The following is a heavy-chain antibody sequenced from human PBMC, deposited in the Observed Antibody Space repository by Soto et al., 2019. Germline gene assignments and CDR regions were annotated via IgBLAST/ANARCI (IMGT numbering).Heavy chain of an antibody. CDR3: ARCPQPPDTADPYAVDV. Sequence: QVQLVQSGTEVKKPGASVKVSCKASGGTFSKSGFHWVRQAPGQGLEWMGMIVPSVDTTNYAQKFQARVTISADQFTSTVYMELRSLRSEDTAVYYCARCPQPPDTADPYAVDVWGQGTRVIVSS. D-gene: IGHD5-18*01. V-gene: IGHV1-69*18. CDR2: IVPSVDTT. J-gene: IGHJ6*02. CDR1: GGTFSKSG.